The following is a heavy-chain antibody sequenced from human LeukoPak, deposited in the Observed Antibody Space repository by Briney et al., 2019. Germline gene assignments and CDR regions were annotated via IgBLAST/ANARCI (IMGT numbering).Heavy chain of an antibody. CDR3: ARWPHRLIMVYASWFDP. D-gene: IGHD2-8*01. CDR2: ISTYDGNT. CDR1: GYTFTNYN. J-gene: IGHJ5*02. V-gene: IGHV1-18*01. Sequence: ASVKVSCKASGYTFTNYNIYWVRQAPGQGLEWMGWISTYDGNTNYAQTVQGRVTMTTDTSTSTVYMELRSLRSDDTAVYYCARWPHRLIMVYASWFDPWGQGTLVSVTS.